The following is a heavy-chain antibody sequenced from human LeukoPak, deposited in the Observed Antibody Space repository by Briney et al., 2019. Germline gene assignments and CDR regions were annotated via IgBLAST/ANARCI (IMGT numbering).Heavy chain of an antibody. Sequence: GGSLRLSCAASGFTFSSYAMSWVRQAPGKGLEWASVTYSDGSTYYADSVKGRFTISRDNSKNTLYLQMNSLRAEDTAVYYCATDTIGAGYFDYWGQGTLVTVSS. CDR2: TYSDGST. V-gene: IGHV3-23*03. CDR3: ATDTIGAGYFDY. J-gene: IGHJ4*02. D-gene: IGHD5-24*01. CDR1: GFTFSSYA.